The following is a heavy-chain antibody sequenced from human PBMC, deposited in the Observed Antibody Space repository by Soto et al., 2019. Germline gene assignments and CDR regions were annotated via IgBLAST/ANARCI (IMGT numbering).Heavy chain of an antibody. CDR2: ISYDGSNK. D-gene: IGHD6-6*01. Sequence: QVQLVESGGGVVQPGRSLRLSCAASGFTFSSYGMHWVRQAPGKGLEWVAVISYDGSNKYYADSVKGRFTISRDNSKSTLYLQMNSLRAEDTAVYYCAISRAARYGMDVWGQGTTVTVSS. CDR1: GFTFSSYG. J-gene: IGHJ6*02. V-gene: IGHV3-30*03. CDR3: AISRAARYGMDV.